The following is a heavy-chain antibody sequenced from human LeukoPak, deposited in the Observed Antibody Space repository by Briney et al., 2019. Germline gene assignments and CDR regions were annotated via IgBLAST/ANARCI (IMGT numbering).Heavy chain of an antibody. V-gene: IGHV1-18*01. D-gene: IGHD2/OR15-2a*01. Sequence: ASVKVSCKASGYIFTNYGITWVRQAPGQGLEYMGWISGHNGYSKFVQKFQDRVILTTDTFTSTAYMELRRLRSDDTAVYFCVRDCKVTLSYWGQGNLVTVSP. J-gene: IGHJ4*02. CDR1: GYIFTNYG. CDR2: ISGHNGYS. CDR3: VRDCKVTLSY.